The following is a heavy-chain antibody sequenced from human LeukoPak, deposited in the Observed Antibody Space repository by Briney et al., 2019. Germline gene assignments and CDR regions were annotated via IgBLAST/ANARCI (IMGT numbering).Heavy chain of an antibody. CDR2: IYTSGST. CDR3: ARTQNWGYYYYYMDV. V-gene: IGHV4-61*02. CDR1: GGSISSGSYY. Sequence: SQTLSLTCTVSGGSISSGSYYWSWIRQPAGKGLEWIGRIYTSGSTNYNPSLKSRVTISVDTSKNQFSLKLSSVTAADTAVYYCARTQNWGYYYYYMDVWGKGTTVTVSS. D-gene: IGHD3-16*01. J-gene: IGHJ6*03.